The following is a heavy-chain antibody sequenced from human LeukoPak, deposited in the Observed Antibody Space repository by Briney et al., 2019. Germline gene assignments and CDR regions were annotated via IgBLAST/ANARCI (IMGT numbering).Heavy chain of an antibody. V-gene: IGHV3-30-3*01. CDR1: GFTFSSYA. CDR2: ISYDGSNK. CDR3: ARVIGFY. J-gene: IGHJ4*02. Sequence: GGSLRLSCAASGFTFSSYAMHWVRQAPGKGLEWVAVISYDGSNKYYADSVRGRFTISRDNSKNTLYLQMNSLRAEDTAVYYCARVIGFYWGQGTLVTVSS.